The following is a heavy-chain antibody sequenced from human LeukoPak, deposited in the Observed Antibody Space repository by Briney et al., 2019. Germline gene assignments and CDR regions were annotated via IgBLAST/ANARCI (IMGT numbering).Heavy chain of an antibody. CDR2: INTDGTVT. J-gene: IGHJ4*02. CDR1: GFTFSKHW. CDR3: ATKQWLAPPPDS. V-gene: IGHV3-74*01. D-gene: IGHD6-19*01. Sequence: GGSLRLSCAASGFTFSKHWMLWVRHAPGKGLESVSRINTDGTVTTYADSVKGRFTVSRDNADNTMFLQMNSVRDEDTAVYYCATKQWLAPPPDSWGQGTPVTVSS.